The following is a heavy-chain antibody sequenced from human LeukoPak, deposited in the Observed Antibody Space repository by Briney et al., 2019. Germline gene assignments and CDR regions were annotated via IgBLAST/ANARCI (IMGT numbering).Heavy chain of an antibody. CDR3: ARQQGLQNLNFDY. V-gene: IGHV1-69*13. CDR2: IIPIFGTA. CDR1: GGTFSSYA. D-gene: IGHD4-11*01. Sequence: GASVKVSCKASGGTFSSYAISWVRQAPGQGLEWMGGIIPIFGTANYAQKFQGRVTITADESTSTAYMELSGLSPEDTAVYYCARQQGLQNLNFDYWGQGALVTVSS. J-gene: IGHJ4*02.